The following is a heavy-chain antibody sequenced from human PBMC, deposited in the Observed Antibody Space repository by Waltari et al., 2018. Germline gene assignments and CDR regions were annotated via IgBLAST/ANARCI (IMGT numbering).Heavy chain of an antibody. V-gene: IGHV3-30-3*01. D-gene: IGHD1-26*01. CDR3: ARDSSGSYIDY. Sequence: QVQLVESGGGVVQPGRSLRLSCAASGFTFSSYAMHWVRQAPGKGLARVAVISYDGSNKYYADSVKGLFTISRDNSKNTLYLQMNSLRAEDTAVYYCARDSSGSYIDYWGQGTLVTVSS. CDR1: GFTFSSYA. J-gene: IGHJ4*02. CDR2: ISYDGSNK.